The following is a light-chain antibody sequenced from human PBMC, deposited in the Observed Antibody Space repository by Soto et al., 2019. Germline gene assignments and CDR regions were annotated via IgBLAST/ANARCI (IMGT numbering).Light chain of an antibody. J-gene: IGLJ2*01. V-gene: IGLV1-51*01. Sequence: QSVLTQTPSVSEAPGQKVTISCSGSSSNIENNYVSWYQQLPGTAPKLLIYDNNKRPSGIPDRFSGSKSGTSATLGITGLKTGDEAEYYCGTWDNSLSAGVFGGGTQLTVL. CDR1: SSNIENNY. CDR2: DNN. CDR3: GTWDNSLSAGV.